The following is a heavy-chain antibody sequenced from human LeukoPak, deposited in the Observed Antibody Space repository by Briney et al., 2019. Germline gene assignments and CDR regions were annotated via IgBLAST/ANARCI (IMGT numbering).Heavy chain of an antibody. CDR2: IYDSGST. CDR3: ARVSDIDLGFDP. J-gene: IGHJ5*02. V-gene: IGHV4-39*07. D-gene: IGHD2-15*01. CDR1: GGSISSNNYF. Sequence: SETLSLTCTVSGGSISSNNYFWGWIRQPPGKGLEWIGSIYDSGSTYYNPSLKSRVTISVDTSKNQFSLKLNSVTAADTAVYYCARVSDIDLGFDPWGQGTLVTVSS.